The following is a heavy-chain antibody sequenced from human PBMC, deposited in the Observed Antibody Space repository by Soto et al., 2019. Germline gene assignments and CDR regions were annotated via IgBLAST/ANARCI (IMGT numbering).Heavy chain of an antibody. CDR3: VTPRGYSGYDFGGRSYGMDV. D-gene: IGHD5-12*01. V-gene: IGHV5-10-1*01. Sequence: GESLKISGKGSGYSFTSYWISWVRQMPGKGLEWMGRIDPSDSYTNYSPSFQGHVTISADKSISTAYLQWSSLKASDTAMYYCVTPRGYSGYDFGGRSYGMDVWGQGTTVTVSS. J-gene: IGHJ6*02. CDR2: IDPSDSYT. CDR1: GYSFTSYW.